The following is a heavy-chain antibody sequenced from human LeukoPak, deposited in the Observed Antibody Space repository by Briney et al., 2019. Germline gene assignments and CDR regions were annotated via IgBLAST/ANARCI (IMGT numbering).Heavy chain of an antibody. Sequence: PGGSLRLSCAASGFTVSSHYMSWVRQAPGKGLDQVSVFYSGGDTYYADSVKGRFTISRDNAKNSLYLQMNSLRDEDTAVYYCARGEVGLTTVTVFDYWGQGTLVTVSS. D-gene: IGHD4-17*01. CDR1: GFTVSSHY. J-gene: IGHJ4*02. CDR3: ARGEVGLTTVTVFDY. V-gene: IGHV3-53*01. CDR2: FYSGGDT.